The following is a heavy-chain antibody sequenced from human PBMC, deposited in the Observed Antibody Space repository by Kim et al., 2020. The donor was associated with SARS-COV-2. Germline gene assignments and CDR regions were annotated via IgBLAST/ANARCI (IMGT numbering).Heavy chain of an antibody. V-gene: IGHV4-59*13. CDR1: GASISSYY. D-gene: IGHD2-15*01. CDR2: ISHSGTT. CDR3: ARFSSSPNWFDP. Sequence: SETLFLTCTVSGASISSYYWSWIRQPPGKGLEWIGFISHSGTTNYNPSLKSRVTISVDTSKNHFSLKLRSVTAADTALYYCARFSSSPNWFDPWGQGTLV. J-gene: IGHJ5*02.